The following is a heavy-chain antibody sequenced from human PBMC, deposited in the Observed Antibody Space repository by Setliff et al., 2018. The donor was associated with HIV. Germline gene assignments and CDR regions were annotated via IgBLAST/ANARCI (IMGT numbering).Heavy chain of an antibody. Sequence: SETLSLTCAVYGGSFSGYYWSWIRQPPGKGLEWIGEINHSGSTNYNPSLKSRVTISVDTSKNQFSLKLSSVTAADTAVFYCARVETTVTSRLDYWGQGTLVTVSS. V-gene: IGHV4-34*01. J-gene: IGHJ4*02. CDR3: ARVETTVTSRLDY. CDR1: GGSFSGYY. D-gene: IGHD4-17*01. CDR2: INHSGST.